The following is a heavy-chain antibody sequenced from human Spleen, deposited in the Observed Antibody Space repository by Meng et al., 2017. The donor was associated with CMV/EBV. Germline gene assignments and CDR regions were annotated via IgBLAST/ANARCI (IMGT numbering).Heavy chain of an antibody. CDR3: AKGDYYDFWSGHFDY. V-gene: IGHV3-30*02. J-gene: IGHJ4*02. CDR2: IRYDGSNK. CDR1: GFTFSSYS. Sequence: VQLVESGGGLVKPGGSLRLSCAASGFTFSSYSMNWVRQAPGKGLEWVAFIRYDGSNKYYADSVKGRFTISRDNSKNTLYLQMNSLRAEDTAVYYCAKGDYYDFWSGHFDYWGQGTLVTVSS. D-gene: IGHD3-3*01.